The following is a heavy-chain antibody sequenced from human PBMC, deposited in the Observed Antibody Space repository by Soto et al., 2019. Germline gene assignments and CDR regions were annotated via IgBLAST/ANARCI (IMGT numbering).Heavy chain of an antibody. V-gene: IGHV1-69*01. J-gene: IGHJ1*01. CDR3: ARSLGGGIAASRSRLNFQH. CDR2: IIPIFGTA. Sequence: QVQLVQSGAEVKKPGSSVKVSCKASGGTFSSYAISWVRQAPGQGLEWMGGIIPIFGTANYAQKFQGRVTITEDESTSTASMELSSLRSEDTAVYYCARSLGGGIAASRSRLNFQHWGQGTLVTVSS. D-gene: IGHD6-6*01. CDR1: GGTFSSYA.